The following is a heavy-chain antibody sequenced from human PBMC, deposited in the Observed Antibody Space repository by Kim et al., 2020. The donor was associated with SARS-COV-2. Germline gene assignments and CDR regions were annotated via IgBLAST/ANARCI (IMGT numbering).Heavy chain of an antibody. CDR2: INAGTGNT. CDR3: ARDLFHTGFDY. J-gene: IGHJ4*02. V-gene: IGHV1-3*01. D-gene: IGHD2-8*02. CDR1: GYIFTNFA. Sequence: ASVKVSCKASGYIFTNFAIQWVRQAPGQRPEWMGWINAGTGNTKFSQQFQGRVTFTRDTSANTASMELSSLGSEDTAVYYCARDLFHTGFDYWGQGTLVAVSS.